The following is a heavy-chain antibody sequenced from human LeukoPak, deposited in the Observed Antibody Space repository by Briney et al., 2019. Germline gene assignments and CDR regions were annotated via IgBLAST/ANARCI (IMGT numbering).Heavy chain of an antibody. Sequence: SETLSLTCTVSGGSISSRSYYWGWIRQPPGKGLEWIGSINYSGSTYYNPSLKSRVTISVDTSKNQFSLKLSSVTAADTAVYYCARHFVDSSGELAPTDQPTWFDPWGQGTLVTVSS. J-gene: IGHJ5*02. CDR2: INYSGST. CDR3: ARHFVDSSGELAPTDQPTWFDP. V-gene: IGHV4-39*01. D-gene: IGHD3-22*01. CDR1: GGSISSRSYY.